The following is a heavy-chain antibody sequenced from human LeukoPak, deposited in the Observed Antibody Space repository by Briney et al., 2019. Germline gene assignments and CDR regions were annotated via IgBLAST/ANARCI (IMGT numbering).Heavy chain of an antibody. CDR2: VFNSGRT. V-gene: IGHV4-59*01. CDR3: AGRQHIVVVTATRGSFDM. J-gene: IGHJ3*02. CDR1: GGSISSYY. D-gene: IGHD2-21*02. Sequence: SXXLSLTCTGSGGSISSYYWSWIRQPPGKGLEWIGYVFNSGRTNYNPSLRSRVTMSVDTSKNQFSLKLSSLTAADTAVYYCAGRQHIVVVTATRGSFDMWGQGTMVTVSS.